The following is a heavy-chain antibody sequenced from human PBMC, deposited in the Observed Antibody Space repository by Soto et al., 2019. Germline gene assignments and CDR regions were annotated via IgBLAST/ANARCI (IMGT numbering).Heavy chain of an antibody. CDR1: GGSISSGGYY. Sequence: QVQLQESGPGLVKPSQTLSLICTVSGGSISSGGYYWSWIRQHPGKGLEWIGYIYSSGSTYYNPAHTRRLTISLDTSKNHFYLNLSSVTAADTAVYYCARDGDGSGYFLDYWGQGTPVTVSS. V-gene: IGHV4-31*03. J-gene: IGHJ4*02. D-gene: IGHD3-22*01. CDR2: IYSSGST. CDR3: ARDGDGSGYFLDY.